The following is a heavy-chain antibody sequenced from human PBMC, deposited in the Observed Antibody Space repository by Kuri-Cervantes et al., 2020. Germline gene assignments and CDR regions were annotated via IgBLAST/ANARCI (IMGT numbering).Heavy chain of an antibody. CDR3: ARDRPLYYYDSSGYYAY. J-gene: IGHJ4*02. CDR2: ISSSGSTI. V-gene: IGHV3-11*01. Sequence: GGSLRLSCAASGFTFSDYYMSWIRQAPGKGLEWVSYISSSGSTIYYADSVKGRFTISRDNAKNSLYLQMNSLRAEDTAVYYCARDRPLYYYDSSGYYAYWGQGTLVTVSS. CDR1: GFTFSDYY. D-gene: IGHD3-22*01.